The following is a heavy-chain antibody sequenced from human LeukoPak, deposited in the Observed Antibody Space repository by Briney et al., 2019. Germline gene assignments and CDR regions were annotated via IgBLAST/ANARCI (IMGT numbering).Heavy chain of an antibody. J-gene: IGHJ5*02. Sequence: GSLRLSCAASGFTFSSYWMSWVRQAPGEGLEWVANIKQDGSEKYYVDSVKGRFTISRDNAKNSLYLQMNSLRAEDTAVYYCARVGGIYCSSTSCANWFDPWGQGTLVTVSS. D-gene: IGHD2-2*01. V-gene: IGHV3-7*01. CDR2: IKQDGSEK. CDR3: ARVGGIYCSSTSCANWFDP. CDR1: GFTFSSYW.